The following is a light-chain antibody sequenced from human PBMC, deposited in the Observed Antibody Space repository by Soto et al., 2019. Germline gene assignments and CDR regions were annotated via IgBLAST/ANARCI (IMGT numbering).Light chain of an antibody. CDR1: SSNIGSNY. CDR2: RNN. CDR3: AAWDDSLSGPV. J-gene: IGLJ7*01. Sequence: QSALTQPASVSGTPGQRVTISCSGSSSNIGSNYVYWYQQLPGTAPKLLIYRNNQRPSGVPDRFSGSKSGTSASLAISGLRSEDEADYYCAAWDDSLSGPVFGGGTQLTVL. V-gene: IGLV1-47*01.